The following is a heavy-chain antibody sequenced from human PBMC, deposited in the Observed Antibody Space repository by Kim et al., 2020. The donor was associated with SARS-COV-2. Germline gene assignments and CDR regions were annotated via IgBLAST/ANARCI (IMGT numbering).Heavy chain of an antibody. CDR2: FDPEDGET. Sequence: ASVKVSCKVSGYTLTELSMHWVRQAPGKGLERMGGFDPEDGETIYAQKFQGRVTMTEDTSTDTAYMELSSLRSEDTAVYYCATNPVAAAYYYYGMDVWGQGTTVTVSS. CDR3: ATNPVAAAYYYYGMDV. D-gene: IGHD6-13*01. CDR1: GYTLTELS. J-gene: IGHJ6*02. V-gene: IGHV1-24*01.